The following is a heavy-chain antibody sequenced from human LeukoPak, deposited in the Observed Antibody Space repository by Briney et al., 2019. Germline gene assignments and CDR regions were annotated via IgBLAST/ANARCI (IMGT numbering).Heavy chain of an antibody. V-gene: IGHV4-59*08. D-gene: IGHD1-26*01. CDR1: GASLSSYY. CDR2: IFYTGTT. CDR3: ARRAGAAPFDH. Sequence: PSETLSLTCTVSGASLSSYYCSWIRQPPGKGLEWIAYIFYTGTTSYNPSLYSRVAISVDTSKNQFSLKLSSVTAADTAVYYCARRAGAAPFDHGGQGTLVTVSS. J-gene: IGHJ4*02.